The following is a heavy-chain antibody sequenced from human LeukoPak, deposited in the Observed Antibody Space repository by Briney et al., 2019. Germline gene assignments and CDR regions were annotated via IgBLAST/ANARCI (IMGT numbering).Heavy chain of an antibody. D-gene: IGHD3-9*01. CDR1: GFTFSDYY. V-gene: IGHV3-11*01. CDR2: ISSSGSTI. J-gene: IGHJ3*02. Sequence: GGSLRLSCAASGFTFSDYYMSWIRQAPGKGLEWVSYISSSGSTIYYADSVKGRFTISRDNAKNSLYLQMNSLRAEDTAVYYCARDREIFSDHDAFDIWGQGTMVTVSS. CDR3: ARDREIFSDHDAFDI.